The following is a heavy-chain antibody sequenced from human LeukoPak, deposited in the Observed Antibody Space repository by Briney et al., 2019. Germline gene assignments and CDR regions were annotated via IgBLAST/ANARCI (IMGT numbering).Heavy chain of an antibody. CDR1: GYTFTSYG. Sequence: GASVKVSCKASGYTFTSYGISWVRQAPGQGLEWMGGIIPIFGTANYAQKFQGRVTITADESTSTAYMELSSLRSEDTAVYYCARDGVDTAISYGMDVWGQGTTVTVSS. J-gene: IGHJ6*02. CDR3: ARDGVDTAISYGMDV. D-gene: IGHD5-18*01. CDR2: IIPIFGTA. V-gene: IGHV1-69*13.